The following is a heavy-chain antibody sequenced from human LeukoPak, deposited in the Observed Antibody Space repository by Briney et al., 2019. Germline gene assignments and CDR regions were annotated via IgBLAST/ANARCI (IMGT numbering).Heavy chain of an antibody. Sequence: SETLSLTCTVSGGSISGYYWSWIRQSRWRGLDWIGYIYYSGSTNYNPSLKSRVTISVDTSNNQFSLRLSSVTAADTAVYYCARDRSYSNFAYFDYWGQGTLVTVSS. D-gene: IGHD4-11*01. V-gene: IGHV4-59*01. J-gene: IGHJ4*02. CDR1: GGSISGYY. CDR3: ARDRSYSNFAYFDY. CDR2: IYYSGST.